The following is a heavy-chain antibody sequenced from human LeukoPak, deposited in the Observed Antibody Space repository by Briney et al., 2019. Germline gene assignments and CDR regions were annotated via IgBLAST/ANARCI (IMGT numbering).Heavy chain of an antibody. CDR2: SIPFHGIA. CDR1: GGTFSSYA. CDR3: ARDMGSGAIFGVVPLSSYYYYGMDV. J-gene: IGHJ6*02. Sequence: SVTVSCKASGGTFSSYAISWVRPAPGQGLAWMGRSIPFHGIAHFAQKFQGRVTITADKSTSTAYMELSSLRSEDTAVYYCARDMGSGAIFGVVPLSSYYYYGMDVWGQGTTVTVSS. D-gene: IGHD3-3*01. V-gene: IGHV1-69*04.